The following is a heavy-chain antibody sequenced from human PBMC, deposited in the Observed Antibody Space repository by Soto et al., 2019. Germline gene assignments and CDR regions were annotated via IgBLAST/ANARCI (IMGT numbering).Heavy chain of an antibody. Sequence: VQLVESGGGLVQPGGSLRLSCAASGFTFSRYSMSWVRQAPGKGLEWVANIKQDGSEKYYVDSVKGRFTISRDNAKKSLYLQMNSLRAEDTAVYYCARDRDGYQNWFDPWGQGTLVTVSS. J-gene: IGHJ5*02. D-gene: IGHD5-12*01. CDR2: IKQDGSEK. V-gene: IGHV3-7*03. CDR1: GFTFSRYS. CDR3: ARDRDGYQNWFDP.